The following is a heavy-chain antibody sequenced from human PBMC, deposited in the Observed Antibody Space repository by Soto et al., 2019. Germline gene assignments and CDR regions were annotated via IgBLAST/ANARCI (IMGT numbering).Heavy chain of an antibody. CDR2: MNPNSGNT. CDR3: ARGKGSSTSSSIFHS. CDR1: GYTFTSYD. Sequence: GASVKVSCKASGYTFTSYDINWVRQATGQGLEWMGWMNPNSGNTGYAQKFQGRVTMTRNTSISTAYMELSSLRSEDTAVYYCARGKGSSTSSSIFHSWSQGTLVTVSS. V-gene: IGHV1-8*01. J-gene: IGHJ5*01. D-gene: IGHD2-2*01.